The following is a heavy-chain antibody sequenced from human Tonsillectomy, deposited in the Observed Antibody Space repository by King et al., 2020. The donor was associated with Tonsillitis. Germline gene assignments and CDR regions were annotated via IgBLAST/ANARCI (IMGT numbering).Heavy chain of an antibody. CDR2: IYYSGSA. Sequence: VQLQESGPGLVKPSETLSLTCTVSGGSISSYYWSWIRPPPGKGLEWIGYIYYSGSAYYNPSLKSRVTISVDTSRNQFSLKLTSVTAADTAVYYCARRRSIVGAAPTDAFDIWGQGTVVTVSS. D-gene: IGHD1-26*01. J-gene: IGHJ3*02. CDR1: GGSISSYY. V-gene: IGHV4-59*08. CDR3: ARRRSIVGAAPTDAFDI.